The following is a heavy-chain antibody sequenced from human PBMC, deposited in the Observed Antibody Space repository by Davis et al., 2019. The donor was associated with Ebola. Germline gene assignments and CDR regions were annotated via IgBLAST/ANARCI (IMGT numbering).Heavy chain of an antibody. V-gene: IGHV1-2*02. D-gene: IGHD3-9*01. J-gene: IGHJ4*02. Sequence: ASVKVSCKASGYTFTGYYLHWVRQAPGQGLEWMGWIYPNSGGTNYAQKFQGRVTMTRDTSISTAYMELSMLRSDDTAMYYCARELLVTGYKCADYWGQGTLVTVSS. CDR1: GYTFTGYY. CDR2: IYPNSGGT. CDR3: ARELLVTGYKCADY.